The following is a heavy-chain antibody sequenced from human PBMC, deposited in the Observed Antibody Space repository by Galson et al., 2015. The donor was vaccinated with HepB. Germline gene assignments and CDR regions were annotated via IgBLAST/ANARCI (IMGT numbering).Heavy chain of an antibody. V-gene: IGHV1-69*06. Sequence: SVKVSCKASGDTFSSYAISWVRQAPGQGLEWMGGVIPIFAKAKYALKFQGRVTITADKSTNTAFMELSSLRSEDTAVYYCASANDFWSGYRDAGTSRWFDSWGQGNLVTVSS. CDR3: ASANDFWSGYRDAGTSRWFDS. CDR1: GDTFSSYA. D-gene: IGHD3-3*01. CDR2: VIPIFAKA. J-gene: IGHJ5*01.